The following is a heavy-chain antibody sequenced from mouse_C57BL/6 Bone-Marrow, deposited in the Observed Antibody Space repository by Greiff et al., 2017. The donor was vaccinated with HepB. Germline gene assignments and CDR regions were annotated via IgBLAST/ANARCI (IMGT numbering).Heavy chain of an antibody. D-gene: IGHD2-5*01. CDR3: ARMNFGYSNYEGYYFDY. J-gene: IGHJ2*01. CDR1: GYTFTSYW. V-gene: IGHV1-55*01. CDR2: IYPGSGST. Sequence: QVQLQQPGAELVQPGASVKMSCKASGYTFTSYWITWVKQRPGQGLEWIGDIYPGSGSTNYNEKFKSKATLTVDTSSSTAYMQLSSLTSEDSAVYYCARMNFGYSNYEGYYFDYWGQGTTLTVSS.